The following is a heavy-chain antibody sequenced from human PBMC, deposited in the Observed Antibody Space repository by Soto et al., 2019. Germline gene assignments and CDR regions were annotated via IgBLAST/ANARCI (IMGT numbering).Heavy chain of an antibody. J-gene: IGHJ4*02. D-gene: IGHD6-13*01. CDR2: IYSGGTT. CDR3: ARAGISQAAAGSLVCCPIDS. V-gene: IGHV3-66*01. Sequence: EVPLVESGGGLVQPGGSLRLSCAASGFTVSSNYMSWVRQAPGKGLERVSIIYSGGTTYYADSVKGRFTISRDNSKNTLYLQMNSLRAEDTAVYYCARAGISQAAAGSLVCCPIDSWGQGTLVTVSS. CDR1: GFTVSSNY.